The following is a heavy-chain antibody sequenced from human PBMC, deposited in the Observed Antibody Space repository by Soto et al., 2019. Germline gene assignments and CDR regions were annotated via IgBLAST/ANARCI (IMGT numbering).Heavy chain of an antibody. CDR3: ARGRYSYGYYY. J-gene: IGHJ4*02. D-gene: IGHD5-18*01. CDR1: GGSFSGYY. V-gene: IGHV4-34*01. Sequence: QVQLQQWGAGLLKPSETLSLTCAVYGGSFSGYYWSWIRQPPGKGLEWIGEINHSGSTNYNPSLKSRVTISVDTSKNQFSLKLSSVTAADTAVYYCARGRYSYGYYYWGQGTLVTVSA. CDR2: INHSGST.